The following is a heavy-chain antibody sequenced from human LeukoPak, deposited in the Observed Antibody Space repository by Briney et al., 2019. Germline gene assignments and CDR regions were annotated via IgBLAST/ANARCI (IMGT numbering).Heavy chain of an antibody. CDR3: ARVLLLFGELSDQFDY. Sequence: ASVKVSCKASVYTFTGYYMHWVRQAPGQGREWTGGINPNSGGTNYPQTFQGRVTMTRDTTISTACMELSRLRSNDTAVYYCARVLLLFGELSDQFDYWGQGTLVTVSS. J-gene: IGHJ4*02. D-gene: IGHD3-10*01. CDR2: INPNSGGT. CDR1: VYTFTGYY. V-gene: IGHV1-2*02.